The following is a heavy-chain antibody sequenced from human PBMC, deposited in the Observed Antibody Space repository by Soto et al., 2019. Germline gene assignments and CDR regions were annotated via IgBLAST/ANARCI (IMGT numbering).Heavy chain of an antibody. D-gene: IGHD2-15*01. J-gene: IGHJ4*02. CDR2: INHSGST. CDR1: GGSFSGYY. Sequence: QVQLQQWGAGLLKPSETLSLTCAVYGGSFSGYYWSWIRQPPGKGLEWIGEINHSGSTNYNPSLKSRVTISVDTSKNQFSLKLSSVTAADTAVYYCAYRYCSGGSCYGDLFDSWGQGTLVTVSS. CDR3: AYRYCSGGSCYGDLFDS. V-gene: IGHV4-34*01.